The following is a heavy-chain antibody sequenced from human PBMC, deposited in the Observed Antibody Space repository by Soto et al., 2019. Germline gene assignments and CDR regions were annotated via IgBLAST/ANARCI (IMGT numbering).Heavy chain of an antibody. Sequence: EVQLVESGGGLVQPGGSLSLSCAASGFAFNSYSVNWVRQAPGKGLEWVSYISSGSSIIYYADSVKGRFTISRDDAKNSLYLQMNSLRDEDTAVYYCARGVSGYHVDCGMDVWGQGTTVTVSS. CDR2: ISSGSSII. CDR1: GFAFNSYS. V-gene: IGHV3-48*02. CDR3: ARGVSGYHVDCGMDV. D-gene: IGHD6-25*01. J-gene: IGHJ6*02.